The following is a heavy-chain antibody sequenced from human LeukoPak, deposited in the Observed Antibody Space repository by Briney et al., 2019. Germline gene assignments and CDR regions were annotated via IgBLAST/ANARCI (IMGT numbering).Heavy chain of an antibody. CDR3: ARGPRSPLSGMDV. V-gene: IGHV4-34*01. CDR2: INHSGST. CDR1: GGSFSGYY. D-gene: IGHD3-16*01. Sequence: SETLSLTCAVYGGSFSGYYWSWIRQPPGKGLEWIGEINHSGSTNYNPSLKSRVTISVDTSKNQLSLKLSSVTAADTAVYYCARGPRSPLSGMDVWGQGTTVTVSS. J-gene: IGHJ6*02.